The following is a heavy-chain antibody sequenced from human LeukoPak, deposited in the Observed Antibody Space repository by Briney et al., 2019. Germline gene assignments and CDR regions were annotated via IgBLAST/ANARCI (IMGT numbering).Heavy chain of an antibody. CDR2: ISSSSSYI. V-gene: IGHV3-21*01. D-gene: IGHD6-13*01. CDR1: GFTFSSYS. Sequence: GGSLRLSCAASGFTFSSYSMNWVRQAPGKGLEWVSSISSSSSYIYYADSVKGQFTISRDNDQNSLYLQMNSLRAEDTAVYYCARVGYSSSWFDYWGQGTLVTVSS. J-gene: IGHJ4*02. CDR3: ARVGYSSSWFDY.